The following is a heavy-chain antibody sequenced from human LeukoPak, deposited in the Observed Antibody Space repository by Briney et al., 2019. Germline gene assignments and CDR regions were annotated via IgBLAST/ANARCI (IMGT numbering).Heavy chain of an antibody. CDR2: INTNTGNP. J-gene: IGHJ6*02. V-gene: IGHV7-4-1*02. CDR1: GYTFTSYA. D-gene: IGHD2-2*01. CDR3: ARVYCSSTSCYYYYGMDV. Sequence: ASVKVSCKASGYTFTSYAMNWVRQAPGQGLEWMGWINTNTGNPTYAQGFTGRFVFSLGTSVSTAYLQISSLKAEDTAVYYCARVYCSSTSCYYYYGMDVWGQGTTVTVSS.